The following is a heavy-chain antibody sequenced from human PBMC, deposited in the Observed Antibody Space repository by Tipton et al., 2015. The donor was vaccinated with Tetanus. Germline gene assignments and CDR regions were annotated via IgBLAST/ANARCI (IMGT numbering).Heavy chain of an antibody. D-gene: IGHD2-2*01. J-gene: IGHJ4*02. CDR2: ISYSGST. CDR3: ARGYAGGAWDV. Sequence: TLSLTCTVSGATVSRSNYHWGWIRQPPGKGLEWIGSISYSGSTYYNPSLKSRVAISVDTSKNQFSLQLGSVTPEDTAVYYCARGYAGGAWDVWGQGNLVTVSS. V-gene: IGHV4-39*01. CDR1: GATVSRSNYH.